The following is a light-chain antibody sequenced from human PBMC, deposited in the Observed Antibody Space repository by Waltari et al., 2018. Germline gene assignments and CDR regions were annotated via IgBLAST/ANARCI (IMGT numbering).Light chain of an antibody. CDR1: SSDVGRYIY. CDR3: SSYTSISTFV. Sequence: QSALTQPASVSGSPGQSVTISCTGTSSDVGRYIYVSWYQQQPDKAPRLIIYEATKWTSGVSNRFSGSKSGNTASLTISGLQAEDEADYYCSSYTSISTFVFGSGTKVTVL. CDR2: EAT. J-gene: IGLJ1*01. V-gene: IGLV2-14*01.